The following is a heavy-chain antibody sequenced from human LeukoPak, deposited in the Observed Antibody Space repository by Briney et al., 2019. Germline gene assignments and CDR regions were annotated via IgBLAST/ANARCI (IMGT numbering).Heavy chain of an antibody. D-gene: IGHD6-13*01. CDR1: DYSISSGY. V-gene: IGHV4-38-2*02. CDR3: ARDSRYSSSWYE. CDR2: IYHSGST. J-gene: IGHJ4*02. Sequence: PSETLSLTCTVSDYSISSGYWGWIRQPPGKGLEWIGTIYHSGSTYYNPSLKSRVTISVDTSKNQFSLKLSSVTAADTAVYYCARDSRYSSSWYEWGQGTLVTVSS.